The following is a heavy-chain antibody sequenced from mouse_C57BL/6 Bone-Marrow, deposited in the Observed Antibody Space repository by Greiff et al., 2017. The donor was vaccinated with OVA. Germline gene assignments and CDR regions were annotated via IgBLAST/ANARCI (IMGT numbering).Heavy chain of an antibody. CDR3: ARSQNNGSSDGVDY. V-gene: IGHV1-81*01. Sequence: QVQLQQSGAELARPGASVKLSCKASGYTFTSYGIRWVKQRTGQGLEWIGGIYPRSGNTYYNQKFKGKATLTADKSSSTAYMELRSLTSEDSAVYCGARSQNNGSSDGVDYWGQGTTTTVSA. CDR1: GYTFTSYG. D-gene: IGHD1-1*01. CDR2: IYPRSGNT. J-gene: IGHJ2*01.